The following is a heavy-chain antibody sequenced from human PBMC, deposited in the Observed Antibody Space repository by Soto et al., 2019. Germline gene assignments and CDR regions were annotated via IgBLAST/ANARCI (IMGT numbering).Heavy chain of an antibody. CDR1: GFTFSSYS. V-gene: IGHV3-48*01. CDR3: ARDKGRSPLDY. D-gene: IGHD2-15*01. CDR2: ISSSSRTI. Sequence: EVQLVESGGGLVQPGGSLRLSCAASGFTFSSYSMNWVRQAPGKGLEWVSYISSSSRTIYYTDSVKGRFTISRDNAKNSLYLQMNSLRVEDTAVYYCARDKGRSPLDYWGQGTLVTVSS. J-gene: IGHJ4*02.